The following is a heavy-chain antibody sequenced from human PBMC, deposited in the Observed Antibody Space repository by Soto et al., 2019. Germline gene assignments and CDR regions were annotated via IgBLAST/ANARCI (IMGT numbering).Heavy chain of an antibody. CDR3: TSHDATEQNFVPY. Sequence: EMQLVESGGGLVKPGGSLRLSCAASGFTFSDAWMNWARQAPGKGLEWVGRIKSKAYGGTADYSAPVRGRFTISRDDSTATMYLQMNSLETEDTGVYYCTSHDATEQNFVPYWGQGTLVTVSS. D-gene: IGHD1-7*01. CDR1: GFTFSDAW. J-gene: IGHJ4*02. V-gene: IGHV3-15*07. CDR2: IKSKAYGGTA.